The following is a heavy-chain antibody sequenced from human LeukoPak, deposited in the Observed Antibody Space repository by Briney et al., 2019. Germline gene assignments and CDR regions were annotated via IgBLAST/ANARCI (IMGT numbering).Heavy chain of an antibody. V-gene: IGHV3-30*18. CDR1: GFTFSSYG. J-gene: IGHJ4*02. Sequence: GRSLRLSCAASGFTFSSYGMHWVRQAPGKGLEWVAVISYDGSNKYYADSVKGRFTISRDNSKNTLYLQMNSLRAEDTAVYYCAKDADWGQGTLVTVSS. CDR3: AKDAD. CDR2: ISYDGSNK.